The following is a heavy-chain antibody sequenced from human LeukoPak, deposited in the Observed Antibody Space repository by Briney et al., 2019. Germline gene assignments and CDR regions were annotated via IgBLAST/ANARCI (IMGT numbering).Heavy chain of an antibody. CDR3: ARGHRDIWFGELPFDY. CDR2: ISAYNGNT. J-gene: IGHJ4*02. CDR1: GYTFTSYG. V-gene: IGHV1-18*01. Sequence: ASVKVSCKASGYTFTSYGISWVRQAPGQGLEWMGWISAYNGNTNYAQKLQGRVTMTTDTSTSTAYMELRSLRSDDTAVYYCARGHRDIWFGELPFDYWGQGTLVTVSS. D-gene: IGHD3-10*01.